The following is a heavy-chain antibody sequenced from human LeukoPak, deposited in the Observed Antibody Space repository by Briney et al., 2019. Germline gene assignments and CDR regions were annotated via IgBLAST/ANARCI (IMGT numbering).Heavy chain of an antibody. Sequence: SVKVSCKPSGGTISDYSINWVRQAPGQGLEWMGGTISFLGTARYAQKFQGRVTITADKSTSTAYMELSSLRSEDTAVYYCARGVRDSSGYYLFYWGQGTLVTVSS. CDR1: GGTISDYS. CDR3: ARGVRDSSGYYLFY. J-gene: IGHJ4*02. V-gene: IGHV1-69*10. D-gene: IGHD3-22*01. CDR2: TISFLGTA.